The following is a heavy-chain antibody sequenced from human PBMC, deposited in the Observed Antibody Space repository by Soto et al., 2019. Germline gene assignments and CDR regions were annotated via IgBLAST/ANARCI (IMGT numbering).Heavy chain of an antibody. CDR2: IIPILGIA. Sequence: SVKVSCKASGGTFSSYTISWVRQAPGQGLEWMGRIIPILGIANYAQKFQGRVTITADKSTSTAYMELSSLRAEDTAVYYCAREETGSSYYYYGMDVWGQGTTVTVSS. CDR1: GGTFSSYT. V-gene: IGHV1-69*04. CDR3: AREETGSSYYYYGMDV. D-gene: IGHD6-6*01. J-gene: IGHJ6*02.